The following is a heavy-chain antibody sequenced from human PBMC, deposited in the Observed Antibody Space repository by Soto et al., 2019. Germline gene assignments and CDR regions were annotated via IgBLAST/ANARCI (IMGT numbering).Heavy chain of an antibody. V-gene: IGHV4-34*01. Sequence: QVQLQQWGAGLLKPSETLSLTCAVYGGFVSSGSYYWSWIRQPPGKGLEWIGEMSHSGGTHFNPSLKSRVTISVGTSKNQFSLEMRSVSAADTALYYCARVERGTATTVVDAFDIWGPGTMVTVSS. CDR2: MSHSGGT. J-gene: IGHJ3*02. D-gene: IGHD1-1*01. CDR1: GGFVSSGSYY. CDR3: ARVERGTATTVVDAFDI.